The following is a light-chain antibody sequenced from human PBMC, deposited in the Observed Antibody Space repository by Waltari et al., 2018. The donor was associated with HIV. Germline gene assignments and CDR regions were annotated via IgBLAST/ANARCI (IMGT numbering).Light chain of an antibody. CDR2: NDN. CDR1: RCNIGSNT. J-gene: IGLJ3*02. Sequence: SVLTQPPSASGTPGQTVTIPCSGTRCNIGSNTVHWYQLLPGTTPKPLIYNDNERPSGVPGRFSGSRSGASASLAISGLQPEDDADYYCSAWDDRLNGQGVFGGGTKLTVL. V-gene: IGLV1-44*01. CDR3: SAWDDRLNGQGV.